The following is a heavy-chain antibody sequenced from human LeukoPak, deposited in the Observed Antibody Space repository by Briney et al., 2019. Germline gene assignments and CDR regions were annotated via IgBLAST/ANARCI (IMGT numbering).Heavy chain of an antibody. J-gene: IGHJ4*02. V-gene: IGHV3-64D*06. CDR1: GFTFSSYA. CDR2: ISSNGGST. CDR3: VKDFIPHCSSTSCYPDFDY. Sequence: PGGSLRLSCSASGFTFSSYAMHWVRQAPGKGLEYVSAISSNGGSTYYADSVKGRFTISRDNSKNTLYLQMSSLRAEDTAVYYCVKDFIPHCSSTSCYPDFDYWGQGTLVTVSS. D-gene: IGHD2-2*01.